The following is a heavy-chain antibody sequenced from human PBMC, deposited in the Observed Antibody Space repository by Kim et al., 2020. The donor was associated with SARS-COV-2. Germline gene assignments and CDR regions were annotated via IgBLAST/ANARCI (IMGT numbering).Heavy chain of an antibody. Sequence: GGSLRLSCAASGFTFSSYWMSWVRQAPGKGLEWVANIKQDGSEKYYVDSVKGRFTISRDNAKNSLYLQMNSLRAEDTAVYYCARERLGELSLYGYYYGMDVWGQGTTVTVSS. V-gene: IGHV3-7*01. J-gene: IGHJ6*02. CDR1: GFTFSSYW. CDR3: ARERLGELSLYGYYYGMDV. CDR2: IKQDGSEK. D-gene: IGHD3-16*02.